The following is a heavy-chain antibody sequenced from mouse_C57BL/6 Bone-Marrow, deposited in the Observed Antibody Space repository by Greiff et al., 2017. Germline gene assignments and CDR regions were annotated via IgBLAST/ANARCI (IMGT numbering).Heavy chain of an antibody. Sequence: VQLQQSGPELVKPGASVTMSCKASGYTFTDYNMHWVKQSHGNSLEWIGYINPNNGGTSYNQKFKGKATLTVNKSSSTAYMELRSLTSEDSAVYYCASGWFYFDYWGQGTTLTVSA. CDR1: GYTFTDYN. J-gene: IGHJ2*01. V-gene: IGHV1-22*01. CDR3: ASGWFYFDY. D-gene: IGHD2-3*01. CDR2: INPNNGGT.